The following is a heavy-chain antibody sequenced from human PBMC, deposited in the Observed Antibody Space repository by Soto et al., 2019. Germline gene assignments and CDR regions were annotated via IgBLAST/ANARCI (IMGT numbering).Heavy chain of an antibody. J-gene: IGHJ6*02. CDR3: ARDGFLYADDYYYGMDV. CDR2: NSSSSSYI. V-gene: IGHV3-21*01. CDR1: GFTFSSYS. D-gene: IGHD4-17*01. Sequence: EVQLVESGGGLVKPGGSLRLSCAASGFTFSSYSMNWVRQAPGKGLEWVSSNSSSSSYIYYADSVKGRFTISRDNAKNSLYLHMNSLRAEDTAVYYCARDGFLYADDYYYGMDVWGQGTTVTVSS.